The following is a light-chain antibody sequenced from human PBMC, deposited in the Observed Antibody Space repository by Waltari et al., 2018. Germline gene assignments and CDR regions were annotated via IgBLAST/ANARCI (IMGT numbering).Light chain of an antibody. CDR3: AAWDDGLNGWV. CDR2: TNS. Sequence: QSVLTQPPSASGSPGQRVTISCTGRGSNIGSNTWTGYQQSPGMAPKLLIYTNSQRPSGVPDRFSGSKSGTSGFLAISGLQSEDEADYYCAAWDDGLNGWVFGGRTKVTVL. CDR1: GSNIGSNT. V-gene: IGLV1-44*01. J-gene: IGLJ3*02.